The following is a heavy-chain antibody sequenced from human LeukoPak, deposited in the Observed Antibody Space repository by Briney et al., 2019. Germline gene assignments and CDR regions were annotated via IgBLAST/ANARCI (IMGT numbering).Heavy chain of an antibody. Sequence: TSETLSLTCAAYGGSFSGYSWSWIRQPPGKGLEWIGEINHSGSTNYNPSLKSRVTISVDTSKNQFSLKLSSVTAADTAVYYCARVRSPDPWGQGTLVTVSS. J-gene: IGHJ5*02. CDR1: GGSFSGYS. CDR3: ARVRSPDP. CDR2: INHSGST. V-gene: IGHV4-34*01. D-gene: IGHD4-17*01.